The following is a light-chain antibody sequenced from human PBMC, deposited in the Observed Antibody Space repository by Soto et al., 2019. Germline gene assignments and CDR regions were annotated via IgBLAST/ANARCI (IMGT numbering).Light chain of an antibody. J-gene: IGKJ1*01. Sequence: ETVMTQSPATLSVSPGERATLSCRASQSVSSSLAWYQQKPGQAPSLLIYDASTRATGIPTRFRGTGSGTEFTLTISSLQSEDFAGYYCQQYNNWPRTFGQGTKVEIK. CDR1: QSVSSS. CDR2: DAS. V-gene: IGKV3-15*01. CDR3: QQYNNWPRT.